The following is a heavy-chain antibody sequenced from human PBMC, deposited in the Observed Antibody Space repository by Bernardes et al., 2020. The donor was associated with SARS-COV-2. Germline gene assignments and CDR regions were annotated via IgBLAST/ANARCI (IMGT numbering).Heavy chain of an antibody. CDR3: ARLTYCRSSSCYEWVLRFLGNGMDV. CDR2: ISSSSYYT. D-gene: IGHD2-2*01. V-gene: IGHV3-11*06. J-gene: IGHJ6*02. Sequence: GGSLRLSCAASGFTFSDYFMSWIRQAPGKGLECVSYISSSSYYTNYADSVKGRFTISRDNAKNSLYLQMNSLRAEDTALYYCARLTYCRSSSCYEWVLRFLGNGMDVWGQGTTVTVSS. CDR1: GFTFSDYF.